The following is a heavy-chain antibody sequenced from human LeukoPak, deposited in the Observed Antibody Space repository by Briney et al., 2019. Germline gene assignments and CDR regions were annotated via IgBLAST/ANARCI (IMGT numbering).Heavy chain of an antibody. CDR3: ARGDLTFGGVIVTGHLDY. D-gene: IGHD3-16*02. CDR2: IWYDGSNK. J-gene: IGHJ4*02. V-gene: IGHV3-33*08. Sequence: GGSLRLSCAASGLTVSSNYMSWVRQAPGKGLEWVAVIWYDGSNKYYADSVKGRFTISRDNSKNTLYLQMNSLRAEDTAVYYCARGDLTFGGVIVTGHLDYWGQGTLVTVSS. CDR1: GLTVSSNY.